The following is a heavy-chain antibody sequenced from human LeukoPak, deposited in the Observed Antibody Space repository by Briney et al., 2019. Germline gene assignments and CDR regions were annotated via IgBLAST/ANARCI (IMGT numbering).Heavy chain of an antibody. D-gene: IGHD3-3*02. CDR3: ASRHPDLAGP. Sequence: GGSLRLSCAASGFTFSSFAMIWFRQAPGKGLEWVSTISGSGGDIYYADSVKGRFTISRDNSKNTLYLQMSSLRAEDTAAYYCASRHPDLAGPWGQGTLVTVSS. V-gene: IGHV3-23*01. CDR1: GFTFSSFA. J-gene: IGHJ5*02. CDR2: ISGSGGDI.